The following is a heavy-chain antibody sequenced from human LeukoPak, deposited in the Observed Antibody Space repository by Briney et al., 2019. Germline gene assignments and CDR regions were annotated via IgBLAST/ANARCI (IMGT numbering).Heavy chain of an antibody. CDR1: GFTFSSYW. J-gene: IGHJ3*02. Sequence: GGSLRLSCAASGFTFSSYWMHWVRQAPGKGLEWVSAISGSGGSTYYADSVKGRFTISRDNSKNTLYLQMNSLRAEDTAVYYCAKQGYYYDSSGYVRLDAFDIWGQGTMVTVSS. CDR3: AKQGYYYDSSGYVRLDAFDI. V-gene: IGHV3-23*01. D-gene: IGHD3-22*01. CDR2: ISGSGGST.